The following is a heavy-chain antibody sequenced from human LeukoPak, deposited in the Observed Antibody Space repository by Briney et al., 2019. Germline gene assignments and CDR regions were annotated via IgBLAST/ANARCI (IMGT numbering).Heavy chain of an antibody. Sequence: PSETLSLTCAVYGGSFSGYYWSWIRQPPGKGLEWIGEINHSGSTNYNPSLKSRVTISVDTSKNQFSLKLSSVTAADTAVYYCARGLNWNYTDDAFDIWGQGTMVTVSS. CDR3: ARGLNWNYTDDAFDI. J-gene: IGHJ3*02. CDR1: GGSFSGYY. V-gene: IGHV4-34*01. D-gene: IGHD1-7*01. CDR2: INHSGST.